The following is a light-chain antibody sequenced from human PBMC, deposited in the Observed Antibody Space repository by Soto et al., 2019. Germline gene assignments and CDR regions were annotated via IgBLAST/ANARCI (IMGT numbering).Light chain of an antibody. CDR3: QSYDSSLSGYV. CDR1: SSNIGAGYD. V-gene: IGLV1-40*01. J-gene: IGLJ1*01. Sequence: QSVLTQPPSVSGAPGQRVTISCTGSSSNIGAGYDVHWYQQLPGTAPKLLIYGNSNRPSGVPDRFSGSKSGTSASLAITGLQADEEDDYYCQSYDSSLSGYVFGTGTKVTVL. CDR2: GNS.